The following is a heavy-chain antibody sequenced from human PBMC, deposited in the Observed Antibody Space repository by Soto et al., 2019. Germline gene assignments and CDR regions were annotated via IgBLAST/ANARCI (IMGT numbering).Heavy chain of an antibody. V-gene: IGHV1-69*06. CDR3: ARAKSRGRDGLGTGIGY. CDR2: IIPIFGTA. Sequence: QVQLVQSGAEVKKPGSSVKVSCKASGGTFSSYAISWVRQAPGQGLEWMGGIIPIFGTANYAQKFQGRVTITADKSTSTAYMELSSLRSEDTAVYYCARAKSRGRDGLGTGIGYWGQGTLVTVSS. CDR1: GGTFSSYA. D-gene: IGHD3-16*01. J-gene: IGHJ4*02.